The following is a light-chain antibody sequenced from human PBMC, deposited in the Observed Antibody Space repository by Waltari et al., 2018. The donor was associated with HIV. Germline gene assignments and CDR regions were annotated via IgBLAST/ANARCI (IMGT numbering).Light chain of an antibody. CDR1: TLGDKY. Sequence: SYELTQPPSVSVSPGQTARITCAGNTLGDKYACWYQQKPGQSPVLVMYQDDRRPAGIPERFPGSNSGNTGTLTISGTQGIDEADYYCQAWDRSTTVVFGGGTKVTVL. V-gene: IGLV3-1*01. J-gene: IGLJ2*01. CDR2: QDD. CDR3: QAWDRSTTVV.